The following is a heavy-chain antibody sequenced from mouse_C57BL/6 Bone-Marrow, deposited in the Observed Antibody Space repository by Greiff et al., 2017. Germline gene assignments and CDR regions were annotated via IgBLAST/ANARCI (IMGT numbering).Heavy chain of an antibody. CDR3: ARGSYYYGSSYGFAY. J-gene: IGHJ3*01. V-gene: IGHV1-81*01. Sequence: VKLQESGAELARPGASVKLSCKASGYTFTSYGISWVKQRTGQGLEWIGEIYPRSGNTYYNEKFKGKATLTADKSSSTAYMELRSLTSEDSAVYFCARGSYYYGSSYGFAYWGQGTLVTVSA. CDR1: GYTFTSYG. D-gene: IGHD1-1*01. CDR2: IYPRSGNT.